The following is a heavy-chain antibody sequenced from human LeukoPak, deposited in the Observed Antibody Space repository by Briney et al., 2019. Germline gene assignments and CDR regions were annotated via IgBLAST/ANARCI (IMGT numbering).Heavy chain of an antibody. CDR2: IYYSGST. CDR3: AREEQYYNWFDP. J-gene: IGHJ5*02. Sequence: PSETLSLTCTVSGGSISSSSYYWGWIGQPPGKGLESIGSIYYSGSTYYNPSLKSRVTISVDTSKNQFSLKLSSVTAADTAVYYCAREEQYYNWFDPWGQGTLVTVSS. D-gene: IGHD1/OR15-1a*01. CDR1: GGSISSSSYY. V-gene: IGHV4-39*07.